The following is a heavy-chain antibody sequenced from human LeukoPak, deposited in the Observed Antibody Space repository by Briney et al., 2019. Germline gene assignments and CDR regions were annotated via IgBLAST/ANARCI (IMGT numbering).Heavy chain of an antibody. V-gene: IGHV4-34*01. CDR2: INHSGST. J-gene: IGHJ6*03. CDR3: ARDVPMYSGSHLYYYMDV. Sequence: PSETLSLTCAVYGGSFSGYYWSWIRQPPGKGLEWIGEINHSGSTNSNPSPKSRVTISVDTSKNQFSLKLSSVTAADTVVYYCARDVPMYSGSHLYYYMDVWGKGTTVTVSS. D-gene: IGHD1-26*01. CDR1: GGSFSGYY.